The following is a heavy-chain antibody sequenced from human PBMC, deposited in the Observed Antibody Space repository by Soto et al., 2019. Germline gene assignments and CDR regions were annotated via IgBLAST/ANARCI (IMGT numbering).Heavy chain of an antibody. J-gene: IGHJ4*02. Sequence: PGGSLRLSCETSGSIFKMYWMHWVRQVPGQGPQWVARITDDGSTTYYAASVEGRFTISRDNAKNALYLQMTSLRPDDTAVYYCTRGPRPTSIGTGAFWGQGTLVTVSS. CDR1: GSIFKMYW. CDR3: TRGPRPTSIGTGAF. CDR2: ITDDGSTT. D-gene: IGHD3-10*01. V-gene: IGHV3-74*01.